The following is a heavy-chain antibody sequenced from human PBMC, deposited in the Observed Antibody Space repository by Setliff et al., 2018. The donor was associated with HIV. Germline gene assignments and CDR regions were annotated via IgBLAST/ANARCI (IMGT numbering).Heavy chain of an antibody. V-gene: IGHV4-31*03. CDR3: ARVALAGMSARPFYFDY. Sequence: SETLSLTCTVSGGTVNSGGYYWSWIRQHPGKGLEWIGFIYHRGNTHYNSSLKSRLTISVDTSKNQFSLKLNSVTAADTAVYFCARVALAGMSARPFYFDYWGQGALGTVSS. CDR1: GGTVNSGGYY. J-gene: IGHJ4*02. CDR2: IYHRGNT. D-gene: IGHD6-6*01.